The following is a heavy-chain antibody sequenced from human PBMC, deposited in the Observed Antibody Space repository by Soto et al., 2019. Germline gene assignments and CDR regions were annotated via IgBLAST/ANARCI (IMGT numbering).Heavy chain of an antibody. CDR2: IYSGGST. CDR3: AKRRESSGWPTRYAMDV. V-gene: IGHV3-53*01. CDR1: GFTVSSNY. Sequence: PGGSLRLSCAASGFTVSSNYMSWVRQAPGKGLEWVSVIYSGGSTYYADSVKGRFTISRDNYKNTLYLQMKSLRAEDTAVYYCAKRRESSGWPTRYAMDVWGQGTTV. D-gene: IGHD6-19*01. J-gene: IGHJ6*02.